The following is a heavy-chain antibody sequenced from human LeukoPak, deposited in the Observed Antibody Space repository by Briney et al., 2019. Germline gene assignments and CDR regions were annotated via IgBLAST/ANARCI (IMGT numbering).Heavy chain of an antibody. V-gene: IGHV3-30*03. J-gene: IGHJ3*02. CDR3: ARDLSSRGYTYGTPAFTFDI. Sequence: GGSLRLSCAASGFTFSSYGMHWVRQAPGKGLEWVAVISYDGSNKYYADSVKGRFTISRDNSKNTLYLQMNSLRAEDTAVYYCARDLSSRGYTYGTPAFTFDIWGQGTRVTVSS. D-gene: IGHD5-18*01. CDR1: GFTFSSYG. CDR2: ISYDGSNK.